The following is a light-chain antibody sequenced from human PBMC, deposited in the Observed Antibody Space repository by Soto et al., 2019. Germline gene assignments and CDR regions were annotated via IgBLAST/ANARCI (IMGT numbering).Light chain of an antibody. V-gene: IGKV3-15*01. CDR2: GAS. Sequence: EKVMTQSPGSLSVSPGERAALSCRASQSFGSNLAWYQRKPGQAPRLLIYGASTRATGIPSRFSGSGSGTEFTLTISSLQSEDFEVYYCQQYYDWPWTFGQGTKVDIX. J-gene: IGKJ1*01. CDR1: QSFGSN. CDR3: QQYYDWPWT.